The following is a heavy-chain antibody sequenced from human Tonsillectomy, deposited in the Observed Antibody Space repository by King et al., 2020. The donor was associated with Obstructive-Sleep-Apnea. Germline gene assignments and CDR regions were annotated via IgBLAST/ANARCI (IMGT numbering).Heavy chain of an antibody. CDR2: IYHSGTT. J-gene: IGHJ4*02. V-gene: IGHV4-4*02. CDR1: GVSLSSSSW. D-gene: IGHD2-15*01. Sequence: VQLQESGPRLVKPSGTLSLTCAVSGVSLSSSSWWTWVRQPPGKGLEWIGEIYHSGTTNYNPSLKSRVTMSLDKSKGQFSLNLTSVTAADTAVYFCGRVVPTEGLDSWGQGTLVTVSS. CDR3: GRVVPTEGLDS.